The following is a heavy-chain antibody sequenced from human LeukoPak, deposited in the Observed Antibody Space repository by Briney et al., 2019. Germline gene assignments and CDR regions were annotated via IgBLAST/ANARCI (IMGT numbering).Heavy chain of an antibody. V-gene: IGHV1-46*01. CDR1: GYTFTSYY. CDR3: AREGKTYYYDSSFAY. CDR2: INPSGGST. J-gene: IGHJ4*02. D-gene: IGHD3-22*01. Sequence: ASVKVSCKASGYTFTSYYMHWVRQAPGQGLEWMGIINPSGGSTSYAQKFQGRVTMTRDTSTSTVYMELGSLRSEDTAVYYCAREGKTYYYDSSFAYWGQGTLVTVSS.